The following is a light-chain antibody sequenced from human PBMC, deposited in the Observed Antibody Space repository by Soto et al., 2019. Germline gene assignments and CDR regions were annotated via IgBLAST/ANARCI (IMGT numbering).Light chain of an antibody. V-gene: IGKV1-5*01. CDR2: DAS. Sequence: DLQMTQSPSTLSASVGDRVTITCRASQSISSWLAWYQQKPGKAPKLLIYDASSLESGVPSRFSGSGSGTEFTLTISSLQPDDFATYYCQQYNSGSITFGQGTRLEIK. CDR3: QQYNSGSIT. CDR1: QSISSW. J-gene: IGKJ5*01.